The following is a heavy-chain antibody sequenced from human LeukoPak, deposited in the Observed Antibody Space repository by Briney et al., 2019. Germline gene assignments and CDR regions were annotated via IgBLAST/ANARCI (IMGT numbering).Heavy chain of an antibody. Sequence: GGSLRLSCAASAFTFSSYWMSWVRQAPGKGLEWVANIKQDGSEKYYVESVKGRFTISRDNAKNSLYLQMNSLRAEDTAVYYCARALFGGVFDYWGRGTLVTVSS. CDR1: AFTFSSYW. CDR3: ARALFGGVFDY. V-gene: IGHV3-7*01. CDR2: IKQDGSEK. J-gene: IGHJ4*02. D-gene: IGHD3-10*01.